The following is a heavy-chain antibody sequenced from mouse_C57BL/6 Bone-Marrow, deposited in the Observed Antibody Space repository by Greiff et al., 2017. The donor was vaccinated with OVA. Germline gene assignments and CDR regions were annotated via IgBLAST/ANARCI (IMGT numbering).Heavy chain of an antibody. D-gene: IGHD2-4*01. Sequence: EVQLMESGGDLVKPGGSLKLSCAASGFTFSSYGMSWVRQTPDKRLEWVATISSGGSYTYYPDSVKGRFTLARDNAKNTLYLQMSSLTSEDTAIYYCARNYDYDAAWFAYWGQGTLVTVSA. V-gene: IGHV5-6*01. CDR3: ARNYDYDAAWFAY. J-gene: IGHJ3*01. CDR1: GFTFSSYG. CDR2: ISSGGSYT.